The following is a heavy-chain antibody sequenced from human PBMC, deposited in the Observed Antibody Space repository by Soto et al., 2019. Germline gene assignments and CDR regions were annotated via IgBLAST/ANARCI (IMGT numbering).Heavy chain of an antibody. CDR1: GHSSTNYW. Sequence: PGESLKISCEVSGHSSTNYWISWVRQMPGKGLEWMGMIVPSGSYTKYRPSFQGHVTISADKSINTASLQWSSLKASDSGMYYCAMSTVTKAGAGTPWREFGSLGQVTRVIFCS. CDR2: IVPSGSYT. CDR3: AMSTVTKAGAGTPWREFGS. V-gene: IGHV5-10-1*01. J-gene: IGHJ4*02. D-gene: IGHD1-26*01.